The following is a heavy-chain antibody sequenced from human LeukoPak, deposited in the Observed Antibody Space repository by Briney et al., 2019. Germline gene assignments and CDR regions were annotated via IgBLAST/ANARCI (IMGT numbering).Heavy chain of an antibody. CDR2: IKQDGSEK. D-gene: IGHD1-26*01. Sequence: PGGPLSLSCAASGFTFSSYWMSWSRQAPGRGREWLANIKQDGSEKYYVDSVKGRFTISRDNAKNSLHLQLNSLRDEDTAVYYCARDHARVGAPTEDYWGQGTLVTVSS. CDR3: ARDHARVGAPTEDY. V-gene: IGHV3-7*01. CDR1: GFTFSSYW. J-gene: IGHJ4*02.